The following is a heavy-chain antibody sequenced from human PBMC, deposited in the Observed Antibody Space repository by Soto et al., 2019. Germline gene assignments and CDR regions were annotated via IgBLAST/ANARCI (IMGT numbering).Heavy chain of an antibody. J-gene: IGHJ4*02. V-gene: IGHV3-23*01. CDR1: GFPFSRHS. CDR3: AKVSSSWYAGFFDL. Sequence: GGSLRLSCTASGFPFSRHSMTWVRQAPGKGLEWVSGLSDSGGSIYYADSVKGRFTISRDNSMNTLYLQMNTLRAEDTATYYCAKVSSSWYAGFFDLWGQGTLVTVSS. CDR2: LSDSGGSI. D-gene: IGHD6-13*01.